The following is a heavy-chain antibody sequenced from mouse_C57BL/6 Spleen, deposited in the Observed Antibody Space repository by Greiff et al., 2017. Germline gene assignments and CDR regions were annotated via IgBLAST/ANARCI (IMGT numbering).Heavy chain of an antibody. Sequence: VQLKESGAELVRPGASVKLSCTASGFNIKDDYMHWVKQRPEQGLEWIGWIDPENGDTEYASKFPGKATITADTSSNTAYLQLSSLTSEDTTVYYCTTTVVATGGYFYYWGQGTTLAVSS. CDR1: GFNIKDDY. J-gene: IGHJ2*01. V-gene: IGHV14-4*01. CDR3: TTTVVATGGYFYY. D-gene: IGHD1-1*01. CDR2: IDPENGDT.